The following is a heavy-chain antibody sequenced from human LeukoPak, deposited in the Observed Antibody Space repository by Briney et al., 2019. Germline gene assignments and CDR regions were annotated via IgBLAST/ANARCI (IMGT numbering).Heavy chain of an antibody. D-gene: IGHD3-10*01. V-gene: IGHV3-30-3*01. CDR2: ISYDGSNK. CDR3: ARQLYFGAPYGMDV. CDR1: GFPFSNCA. J-gene: IGHJ6*02. Sequence: GGSLRLSCAASGFPFSNCAMRRVRQAPGKGLEWVAVISYDGSNKYSADSVKGRFTISRDSSKNTLYLQMNSLRAEDTAVYYCARQLYFGAPYGMDVRGQGTTVTVSS.